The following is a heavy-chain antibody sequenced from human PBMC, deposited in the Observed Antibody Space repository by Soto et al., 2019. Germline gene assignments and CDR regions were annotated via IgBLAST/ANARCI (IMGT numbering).Heavy chain of an antibody. D-gene: IGHD3-16*02. V-gene: IGHV4-4*01. Sequence: PSETLFLTCAVSAGSLTSAYWWTWVRQPPGGGLEGIGEMSHSGITNYKASLKSRVTMSVDKPKNDVSLKLTSVTAAATAVYCCARVLRCWFDPWGQGTPVTVSS. CDR3: ARVLRCWFDP. J-gene: IGHJ5*02. CDR1: AGSLTSAYW. CDR2: MSHSGIT.